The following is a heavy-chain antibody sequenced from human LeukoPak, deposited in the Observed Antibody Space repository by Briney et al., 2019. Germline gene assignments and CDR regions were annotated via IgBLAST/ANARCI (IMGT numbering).Heavy chain of an antibody. J-gene: IGHJ4*02. CDR3: AREGSSWYEFGY. CDR1: GYTFTSYD. V-gene: IGHV1-69*13. Sequence: SVKVSCKASGYTFTSYDINWVRQAPGQGLEWMGGIIPIFGTANYAQKFQGRVTITADESTSTAYMELSSLRSEDTAVYYCAREGSSWYEFGYWGQGTLVTVSS. D-gene: IGHD6-13*01. CDR2: IIPIFGTA.